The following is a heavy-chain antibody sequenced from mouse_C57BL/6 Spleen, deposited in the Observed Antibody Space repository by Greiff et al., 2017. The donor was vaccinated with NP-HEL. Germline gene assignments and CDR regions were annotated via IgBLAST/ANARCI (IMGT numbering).Heavy chain of an antibody. Sequence: VQLQQSGAELVRPGTSVKVSCKASGYAFTNYLIEWVKQRPGQGLEWIGVINPGSGGTNYNEKFKGKATLTADKSSSTAYMQLSSLTSEDSAVYFCAILLREGDYWGQGTTLTVSS. CDR2: INPGSGGT. CDR1: GYAFTNYL. J-gene: IGHJ2*01. V-gene: IGHV1-54*01. D-gene: IGHD1-1*01. CDR3: AILLREGDY.